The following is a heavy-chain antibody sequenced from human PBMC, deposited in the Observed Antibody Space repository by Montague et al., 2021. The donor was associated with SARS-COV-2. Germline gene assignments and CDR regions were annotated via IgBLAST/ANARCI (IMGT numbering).Heavy chain of an antibody. J-gene: IGHJ5*02. V-gene: IGHV3-23*03. CDR1: GFTFSNSP. D-gene: IGHD3-9*01. Sequence: SLRLSCPASGFTFSNSPMSWVRQAPGKGLDWVSVIHNAGRGTYYXDSVQGRFTISRDNLKNTVYLQMNSLRDVDTALYYCAKVGDILAGYSLINLDAWGQGTLVVVSS. CDR3: AKVGDILAGYSLINLDA. CDR2: IHNAGRGT.